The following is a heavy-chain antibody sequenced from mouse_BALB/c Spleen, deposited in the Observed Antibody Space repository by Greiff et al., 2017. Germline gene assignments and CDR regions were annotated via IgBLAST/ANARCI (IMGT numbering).Heavy chain of an antibody. CDR3: TRYTGMDY. D-gene: IGHD4-1*01. J-gene: IGHJ4*01. Sequence: QVQLKQSGAELMKPGASVKISCKATGYTFSSYWIEWVKQRPGHGLEWIGEILPGSGSTNYDEKFKSKATLTVDTSSSTAYMQLSSLTSEDSAVYYCTRYTGMDYWGQGTSVTVSS. CDR1: GYTFSSYW. CDR2: ILPGSGST. V-gene: IGHV1-9*01.